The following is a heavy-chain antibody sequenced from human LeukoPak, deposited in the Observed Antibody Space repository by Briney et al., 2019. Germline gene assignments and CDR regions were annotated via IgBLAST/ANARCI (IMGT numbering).Heavy chain of an antibody. J-gene: IGHJ3*02. D-gene: IGHD2-15*01. V-gene: IGHV4-59*01. CDR2: IYDSGST. CDR3: AREREGYCSGGSCSDAFDI. Sequence: PSETLSLTCTVSGGSISSYYWSWIRQPPGKGLEWIGYIYDSGSTNYNPSLKSRVTISVDTSKNQFSLKLSSVTAADTAVYYCAREREGYCSGGSCSDAFDIWGQGTMVTVSS. CDR1: GGSISSYY.